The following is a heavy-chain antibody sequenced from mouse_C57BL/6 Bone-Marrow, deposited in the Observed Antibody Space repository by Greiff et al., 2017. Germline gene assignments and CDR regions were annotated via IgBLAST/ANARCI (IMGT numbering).Heavy chain of an antibody. CDR2: INSDGGST. Sequence: DVKLVESGGGLVQPGESLKLSCESNEYEFPSHDMSWVRKTPEKRLELVAAINSDGGSTYYPDTMERRFIISRDNTKKTLYLQMSSLRSEDSAVYFCAKDDYSWFAYWGQGTLVTVSA. V-gene: IGHV5-2*03. CDR3: AKDDYSWFAY. D-gene: IGHD2-4*01. J-gene: IGHJ3*01. CDR1: EYEFPSHD.